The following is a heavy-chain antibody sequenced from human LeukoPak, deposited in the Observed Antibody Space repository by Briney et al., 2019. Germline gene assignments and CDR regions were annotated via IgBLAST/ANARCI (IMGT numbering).Heavy chain of an antibody. D-gene: IGHD3-10*01. CDR1: GFIFSTYW. CDR3: AREPSGNSYRGDFDY. V-gene: IGHV3-66*01. J-gene: IGHJ4*02. CDR2: IYAGGNT. Sequence: GGSLRLSCAASGFIFSTYWMSWVRQAPGKGLEWVSIIYAGGNTFYADSVKGRFTISRDTSSNTLYLEMNSLRAEDTAFYYCAREPSGNSYRGDFDYWGQGALVSVSS.